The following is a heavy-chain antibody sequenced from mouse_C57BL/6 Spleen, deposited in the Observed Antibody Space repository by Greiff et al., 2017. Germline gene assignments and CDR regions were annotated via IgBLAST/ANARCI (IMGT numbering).Heavy chain of an antibody. CDR2: IYPGSGST. CDR1: GYTFTSYW. V-gene: IGHV1-55*01. CDR3: ARGDYYGSSYDFDY. J-gene: IGHJ2*01. D-gene: IGHD1-1*01. Sequence: QVQLQQPGAELVKPGASVKMSCKASGYTFTSYWITWVKQRPGQGLEWIGDIYPGSGSTNYNEKFKSKATLTVDTSSSTAYMQLISLTSEDSAVYYCARGDYYGSSYDFDYWGQGTTLTVSS.